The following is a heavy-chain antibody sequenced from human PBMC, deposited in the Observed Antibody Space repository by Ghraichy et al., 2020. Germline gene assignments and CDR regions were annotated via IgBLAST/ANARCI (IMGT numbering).Heavy chain of an antibody. CDR1: GFTFDDYT. D-gene: IGHD5-18*01. CDR3: AKDGGYSYGYGTLDY. J-gene: IGHJ4*02. CDR2: ISWDGGST. Sequence: GGSLRLSCAASGFTFDDYTMHWVRQAPGKGLEWVSLISWDGGSTYYADSVKGRFTISRENSKNSLYLQMNSLRTEDTALYYCAKDGGYSYGYGTLDYWGQGTLVTVSS. V-gene: IGHV3-43*01.